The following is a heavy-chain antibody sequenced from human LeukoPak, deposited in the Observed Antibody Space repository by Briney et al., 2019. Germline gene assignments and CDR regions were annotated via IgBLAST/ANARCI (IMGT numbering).Heavy chain of an antibody. V-gene: IGHV3-11*04. Sequence: GGSLRLSCVVSGFSISDSYMTWIRQTPGKGLEWLAYISGSGSDIYFADSVKGRFTISRDNAKNSLYLQMNSLRAEDTAVYYCARGTYSSSWYQFDYWGLGTLVTVSS. D-gene: IGHD6-13*01. CDR1: GFSISDSY. CDR3: ARGTYSSSWYQFDY. J-gene: IGHJ4*02. CDR2: ISGSGSDI.